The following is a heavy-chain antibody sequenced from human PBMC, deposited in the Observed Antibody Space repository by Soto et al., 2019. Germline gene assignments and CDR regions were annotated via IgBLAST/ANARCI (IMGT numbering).Heavy chain of an antibody. Sequence: PSETLSLTCAVYGGSFSAYYWSWVRQPPGKGLEWIGEIIHSESTKYNPSLKSRVTISVDTSKNQFSLKASDTATYYCARHKTGTLSGMDVWGQGTTVTVSS. CDR1: GGSFSAYY. V-gene: IGHV4-34*12. D-gene: IGHD1-7*01. CDR2: IIHSEST. CDR3: ARHKTGTLSGMDV. J-gene: IGHJ6*02.